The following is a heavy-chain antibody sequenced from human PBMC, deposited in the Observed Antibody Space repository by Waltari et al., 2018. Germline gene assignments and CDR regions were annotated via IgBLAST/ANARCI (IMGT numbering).Heavy chain of an antibody. CDR3: ATWTGGSLGAFDN. D-gene: IGHD7-27*01. CDR1: GFTVSNNY. J-gene: IGHJ3*02. CDR2: IYSGGST. Sequence: EVQLVESGGGLIQPGGSLRLSCEVSGFTVSNNYIGWVREAPGKGLGWVSVIYSGGSTNDADAVRGLFTISRDNSKNTLYLQMNSLRVEDTALYYCATWTGGSLGAFDNWGQGTMVTVSS. V-gene: IGHV3-53*01.